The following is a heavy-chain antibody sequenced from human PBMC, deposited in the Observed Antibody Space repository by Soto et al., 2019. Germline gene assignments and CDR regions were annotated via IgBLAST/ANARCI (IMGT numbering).Heavy chain of an antibody. Sequence: EEQLLESGGGLVQPGGSLRLSCAASGFTFSRYAMSWVRQAPGKGLEWVSTIGGSGDRTYYTDSVKGRVTISRDNSKTTNNRQMKSRRVEAPGAYSCTKIGQSYGGTGLWGQGTLVTVSS. CDR1: GFTFSRYA. CDR3: TKIGQSYGGTGL. V-gene: IGHV3-23*01. J-gene: IGHJ4*02. CDR2: IGGSGDRT. D-gene: IGHD3-16*01.